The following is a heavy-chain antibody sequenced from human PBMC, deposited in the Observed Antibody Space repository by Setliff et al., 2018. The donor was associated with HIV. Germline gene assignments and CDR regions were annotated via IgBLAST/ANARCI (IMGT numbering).Heavy chain of an antibody. CDR2: ISGSGGST. CDR1: GFTFSSYS. D-gene: IGHD2-15*01. Sequence: GGSLRLSCAVSGFTFSSYSMNWVRQAPGKGLEWVSVISGSGGSTFYADSVKGRFTISRDNSKNTLYLLMNGLRVEDTAVYYCAKDGISGGAYPPYYFDYWGHGTLVTVSS. V-gene: IGHV3-23*01. J-gene: IGHJ4*01. CDR3: AKDGISGGAYPPYYFDY.